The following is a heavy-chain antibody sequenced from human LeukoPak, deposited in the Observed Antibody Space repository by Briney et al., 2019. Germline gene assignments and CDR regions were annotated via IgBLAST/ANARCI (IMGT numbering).Heavy chain of an antibody. V-gene: IGHV3-74*01. J-gene: IGHJ4*02. CDR2: ISTDGYTT. Sequence: GGSLRLSCAASGFTFRNFYMDWVRQAPRKGLVWVSRISTDGYTTDYADFVQGRFTASRDNTKNTWSLEMNSLRAEDTAVYYCVVGGSPGYWGQGTLVTVSS. D-gene: IGHD2-15*01. CDR1: GFTFRNFY. CDR3: VVGGSPGY.